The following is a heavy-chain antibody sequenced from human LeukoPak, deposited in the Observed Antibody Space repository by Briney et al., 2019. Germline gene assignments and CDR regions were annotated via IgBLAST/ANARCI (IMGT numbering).Heavy chain of an antibody. CDR1: GGWLSSYY. J-gene: IGHJ4*02. V-gene: IGHV4-59*01. CDR3: ARGLNRNDYGDYGY. CDR2: IYYTGST. D-gene: IGHD4-17*01. Sequence: SETLSLTCTVSGGWLSSYYWTWIRQPPGKGLEWIGYIYYTGSTSYNPSLKSRVTISVQTSKNQFSLKLSSVTAADTAVYYCARGLNRNDYGDYGYWGQGTLVTVSS.